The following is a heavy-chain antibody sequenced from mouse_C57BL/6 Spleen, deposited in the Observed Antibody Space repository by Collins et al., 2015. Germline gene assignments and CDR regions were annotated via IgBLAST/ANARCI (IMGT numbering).Heavy chain of an antibody. J-gene: IGHJ2*01. V-gene: IGHV1-69*02. CDR1: GYAFTNYW. CDR2: IYPSDSYT. D-gene: IGHD1-1*01. CDR3: TRDYSSNFLFFDF. Sequence: QVQLQQPGAELVRPGASVKLSCKASGYAFTNYWINWVKQRPGQGLEWIGNIYPSDSYTNYNQNFKDKATLTVDKSSSTAFMQLSSPTSEDSAAYFCTRDYSSNFLFFDFWGQGTTLTVSS.